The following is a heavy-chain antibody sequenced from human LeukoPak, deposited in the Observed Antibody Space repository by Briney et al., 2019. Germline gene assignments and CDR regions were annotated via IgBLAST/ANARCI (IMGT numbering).Heavy chain of an antibody. Sequence: GGSLRPSCAAAGFTFSSYEMNWVRQAPGKGLEWVSYISSSGSTIYYADSVKGRFTISRDNAKNSLYLQMNSLRAEDTAVYYCAREGAYDSSGYYQTDYWGQGTLVTVSS. CDR3: AREGAYDSSGYYQTDY. D-gene: IGHD3-22*01. CDR1: GFTFSSYE. V-gene: IGHV3-48*03. CDR2: ISSSGSTI. J-gene: IGHJ4*02.